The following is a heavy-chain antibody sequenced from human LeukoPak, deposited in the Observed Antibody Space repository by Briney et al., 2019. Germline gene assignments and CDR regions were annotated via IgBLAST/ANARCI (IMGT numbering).Heavy chain of an antibody. CDR1: GGTFSSYA. CDR2: IIPIFGTA. V-gene: IGHV1-69*05. Sequence: ASVKASCKASGGTFSSYAISWVRQAPGQGLEWMGRIIPIFGTANYAQKFQGRVTITTDESTSTAYMELSSLRSDDTAVYYCARVGLWFGEFLNWGQGTLVTVSS. CDR3: ARVGLWFGEFLN. J-gene: IGHJ4*02. D-gene: IGHD3-10*01.